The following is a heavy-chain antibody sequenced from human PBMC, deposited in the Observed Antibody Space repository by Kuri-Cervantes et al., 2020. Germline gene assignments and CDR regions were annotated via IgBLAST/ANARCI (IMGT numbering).Heavy chain of an antibody. CDR2: IDYSGST. CDR1: GGSVSSGSYY. CDR3: ARDSSGIAVSD. D-gene: IGHD6-19*01. V-gene: IGHV4-61*01. Sequence: SETRSLTCTVSGGSVSSGSYYWSWIRQPPGKGLEWIGYIDYSGSTNYNPSLKCRVTISVDTSKNQFSLNVSSVTAADTAVYYCARDSSGIAVSDWGQGTLVTVSS. J-gene: IGHJ4*02.